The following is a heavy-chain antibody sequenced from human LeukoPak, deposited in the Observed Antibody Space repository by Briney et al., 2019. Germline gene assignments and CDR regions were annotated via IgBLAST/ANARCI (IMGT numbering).Heavy chain of an antibody. CDR2: INTDGSTT. Sequence: GGSLRLSCAVSGFTFSSYWMHWVRQAPGKGLVWVSRINTDGSTTTYADSVEGRFTISRDNAKNTLYLQMSSLRAEDTAVYYCARVGVGMYHFDHWGQGTLVTVSS. D-gene: IGHD2-2*01. CDR1: GFTFSSYW. CDR3: ARVGVGMYHFDH. J-gene: IGHJ4*02. V-gene: IGHV3-74*01.